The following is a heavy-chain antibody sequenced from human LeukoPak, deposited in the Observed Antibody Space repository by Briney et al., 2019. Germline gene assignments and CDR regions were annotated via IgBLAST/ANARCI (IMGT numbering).Heavy chain of an antibody. CDR2: ISAYNGNT. D-gene: IGHD3-22*01. J-gene: IGHJ3*02. V-gene: IGHV1-18*01. CDR3: AREQSLDYYDSSVDDAFDI. CDR1: GYTFTSYG. Sequence: ASVKVSCKASGYTFTSYGISWVRQAPGQGLEWMGWISAYNGNTNYAQKLQGRVTMTTDTSTSTAYMELRSLRSDDTAVYYCAREQSLDYYDSSVDDAFDIWGQGTMVTVSS.